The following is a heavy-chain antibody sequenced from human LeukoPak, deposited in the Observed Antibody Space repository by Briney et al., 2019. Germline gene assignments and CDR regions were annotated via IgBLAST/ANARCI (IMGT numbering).Heavy chain of an antibody. CDR2: IWYDGSNN. D-gene: IGHD5-24*01. CDR1: GFTFSSYG. CDR3: ARDRATYYVDY. Sequence: GGSLRLSCAASGFTFSSYGMHWVRQAPGKGLEWVAVIWYDGSNNYYADSVKGRFTISRDNSKNTLYLQMNSLRAEDTAVYYCARDRATYYVDYWGQGTLVTVSS. J-gene: IGHJ4*02. V-gene: IGHV3-33*01.